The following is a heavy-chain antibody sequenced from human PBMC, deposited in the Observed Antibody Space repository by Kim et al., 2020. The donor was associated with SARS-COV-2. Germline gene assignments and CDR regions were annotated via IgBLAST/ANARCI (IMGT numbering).Heavy chain of an antibody. D-gene: IGHD3-9*01. V-gene: IGHV3-21*01. CDR1: GFTFSSYS. CDR3: ARGDYDNYDILTGYYDESGVFDY. CDR2: ISSSSSYI. Sequence: GGSLRLSCAASGFTFSSYSMNWVRQAPGKGLEWVSSISSSSSYIYYADSVKGRFTISRDNAKNSLYLQMNSLRAEDTAVYYCARGDYDNYDILTGYYDESGVFDYWGQGTLVTVSS. J-gene: IGHJ4*02.